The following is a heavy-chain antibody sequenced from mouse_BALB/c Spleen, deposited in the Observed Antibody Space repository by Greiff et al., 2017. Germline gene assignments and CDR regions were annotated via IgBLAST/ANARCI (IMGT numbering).Heavy chain of an antibody. CDR3: ARKWGGNYSYAMDY. J-gene: IGHJ4*01. CDR1: GFSLTSYG. Sequence: VLLVESGPGLVQPSQSLSITCTVSGFSLTSYGVHWVRQSPGKGLEWLGVIWSGGSTYYNAAFISRLSISKDNSKSQVFFKMNSLQADDTAIYYCARKWGGNYSYAMDYWGQGTSVTVSS. D-gene: IGHD2-1*01. CDR2: IWSGGST. V-gene: IGHV2-4-1*01.